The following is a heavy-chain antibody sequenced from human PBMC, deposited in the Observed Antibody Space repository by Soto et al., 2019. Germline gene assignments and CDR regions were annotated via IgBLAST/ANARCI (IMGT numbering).Heavy chain of an antibody. Sequence: ASVKVSCKASGGTFSSYAISWVRQAPGQGLEWMGGIIPIFGNTGYAQKFQGRVTMTRNTSISTAYMELSSLRSEDTAVYYCARGKGYYYDSSGTSGAFDIWGQGTMVTVSS. CDR3: ARGKGYYYDSSGTSGAFDI. D-gene: IGHD3-22*01. J-gene: IGHJ3*02. CDR2: IIPIFGNT. CDR1: GGTFSSYA. V-gene: IGHV1-8*02.